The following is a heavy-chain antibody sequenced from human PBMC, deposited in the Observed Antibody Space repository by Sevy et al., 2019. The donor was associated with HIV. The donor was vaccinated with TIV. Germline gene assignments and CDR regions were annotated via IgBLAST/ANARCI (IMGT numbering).Heavy chain of an antibody. CDR1: GYSFTSYW. J-gene: IGHJ6*02. CDR2: IYPGDSDT. Sequence: GESLKISCKGSGYSFTSYWIGWVRQMPGKGLEWMGIIYPGDSDTRYSPSFQGQVTISADKSISTADLQWSSLKASDTAMYYCARRSVVVVAAAPFDYYYGMDVWGQGTTVTVSS. CDR3: ARRSVVVVAAAPFDYYYGMDV. V-gene: IGHV5-51*01. D-gene: IGHD2-15*01.